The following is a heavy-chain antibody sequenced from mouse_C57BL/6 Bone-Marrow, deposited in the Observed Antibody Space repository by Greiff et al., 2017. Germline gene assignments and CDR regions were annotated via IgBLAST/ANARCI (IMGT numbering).Heavy chain of an antibody. CDR1: GYTFTSYW. CDR3: ARETTTVLAYYFDY. V-gene: IGHV1-64*01. Sequence: QVQLQQPGAELVKPGASVQLSCKASGYTFTSYWMHWVKQRPGQGLEWLGMIHPNSGSTNYNEKFKTKATLTVDKSSSTAYMQLSSLTSEDSAVYYCARETTTVLAYYFDYWGQGTTRTVSS. J-gene: IGHJ2*01. CDR2: IHPNSGST. D-gene: IGHD1-1*01.